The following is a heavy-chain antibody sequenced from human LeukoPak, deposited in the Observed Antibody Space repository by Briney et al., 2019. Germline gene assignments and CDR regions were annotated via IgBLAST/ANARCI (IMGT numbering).Heavy chain of an antibody. Sequence: GGSLRLSCTASGFSVSTTYMSWVRQPPGKGLEWVSLIYSGGTTQYADSVKRRFTISRDNAKNSLYLQMNSLRAEDTAVYYCARGGQAVAAAVIGGDAFDIWGQGTMVTVSS. CDR1: GFSVSTTY. CDR2: IYSGGTT. D-gene: IGHD6-13*01. CDR3: ARGGQAVAAAVIGGDAFDI. V-gene: IGHV3-53*01. J-gene: IGHJ3*02.